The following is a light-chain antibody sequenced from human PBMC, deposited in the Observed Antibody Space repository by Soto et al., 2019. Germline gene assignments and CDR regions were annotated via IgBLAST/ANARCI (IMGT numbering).Light chain of an antibody. J-gene: IGKJ4*01. V-gene: IGKV2-28*01. CDR2: LGS. Sequence: DIVMTQSPLSLPVTPGEPASISCRSSQSLLHSNGDNYLEWYLQKPGQSPQLLIYLGSNRASGVPDRVSGSGSGTDFTLKISRVEAVDVGIYYCMQALQTPLAFGGGTKVEIK. CDR1: QSLLHSNGDNY. CDR3: MQALQTPLA.